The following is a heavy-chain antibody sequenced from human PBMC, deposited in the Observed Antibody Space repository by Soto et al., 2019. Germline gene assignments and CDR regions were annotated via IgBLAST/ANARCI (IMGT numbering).Heavy chain of an antibody. Sequence: GGSLRLSCAASGFTFSSYAMHWVRQAPGKGLEWVAFISYDRSNKYYADSVKGRFTISGDNSKNTLYLQMNSLRAEDTAVYYCARPIPLGYCANGVCYGMDVWGQGTTVTVSS. CDR1: GFTFSSYA. V-gene: IGHV3-30-3*01. D-gene: IGHD2-8*01. CDR2: ISYDRSNK. J-gene: IGHJ6*02. CDR3: ARPIPLGYCANGVCYGMDV.